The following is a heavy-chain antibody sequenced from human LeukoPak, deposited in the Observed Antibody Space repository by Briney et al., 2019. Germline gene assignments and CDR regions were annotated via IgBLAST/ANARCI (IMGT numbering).Heavy chain of an antibody. D-gene: IGHD3-3*01. Sequence: SETLSLTCTASGGSISSGSYYWSWIRQPAGKGLEWIGRIYTSGSTNYNPSLKSRVTISVDTSKNQFSLKLSSVTAADTAVYYCARENYDFWSGYLDYWGQGTLVTVSS. CDR3: ARENYDFWSGYLDY. CDR2: IYTSGST. CDR1: GGSISSGSYY. J-gene: IGHJ4*02. V-gene: IGHV4-61*02.